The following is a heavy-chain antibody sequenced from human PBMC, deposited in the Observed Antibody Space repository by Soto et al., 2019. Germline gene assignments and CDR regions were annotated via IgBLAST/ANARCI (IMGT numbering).Heavy chain of an antibody. J-gene: IGHJ4*02. D-gene: IGHD3-16*01. CDR2: ISGSGGGT. CDR1: GFTFSSYA. Sequence: EVQLLESGGGLVQPGGSLRLSCAASGFTFSSYAMSWVRQAPGKGLEWVSAISGSGGGTYYADSVKGRFTISRDNSKNTLYLQMNSLRAEDTAVYYCAKIPGEGEKFGYWGQGTLVTVSS. V-gene: IGHV3-23*01. CDR3: AKIPGEGEKFGY.